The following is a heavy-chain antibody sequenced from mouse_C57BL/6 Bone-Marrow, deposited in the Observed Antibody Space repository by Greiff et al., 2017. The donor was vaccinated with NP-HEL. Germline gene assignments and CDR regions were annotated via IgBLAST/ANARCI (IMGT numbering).Heavy chain of an antibody. CDR1: GFTFSSYA. Sequence: EVQVVESGGGLVKPGGSLKLSCAASGFTFSSYAMSWVRQTPEKRLEWVATISDGGSYTYYPDNVKGRFTISRDNAKNNLYLQMSHLKSEDTAMYYCARVGYGWGQGTLVTVSA. V-gene: IGHV5-4*01. J-gene: IGHJ3*01. D-gene: IGHD2-2*01. CDR2: ISDGGSYT. CDR3: ARVGYG.